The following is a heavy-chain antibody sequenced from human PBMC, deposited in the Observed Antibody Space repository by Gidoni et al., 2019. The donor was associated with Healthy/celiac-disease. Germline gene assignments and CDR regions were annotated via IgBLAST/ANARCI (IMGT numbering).Heavy chain of an antibody. V-gene: IGHV3-23*01. D-gene: IGHD6-6*01. Sequence: EVQLLESGGGLVQPGGSLRLSCAASGFTLSSYAMFWVLQAQGKGLEWVSAISGSGGSTYYADSVKGRFTISRDNSKNTLYLQMNSLRAEDTAVYYCAKDLQYSSSSDAFDIWGQGTMVTVSS. CDR3: AKDLQYSSSSDAFDI. CDR2: ISGSGGST. CDR1: GFTLSSYA. J-gene: IGHJ3*02.